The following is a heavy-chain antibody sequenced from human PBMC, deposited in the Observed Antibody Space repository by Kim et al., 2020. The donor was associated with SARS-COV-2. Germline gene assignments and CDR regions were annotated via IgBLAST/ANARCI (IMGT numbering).Heavy chain of an antibody. Sequence: SETLSLTCTVSGGSISSSCYFWGWVRQPPGKGLEWIGSIYYSGSTYYNPSLKSRVTISVDTSKNQFSLKLSSVTAADTAVYYCARQRRTTVTKITNWFDP. CDR3: ARQRRTTVTKITNWFDP. J-gene: IGHJ5*02. V-gene: IGHV4-39*01. CDR1: GGSISSSCYF. CDR2: IYYSGST. D-gene: IGHD4-17*01.